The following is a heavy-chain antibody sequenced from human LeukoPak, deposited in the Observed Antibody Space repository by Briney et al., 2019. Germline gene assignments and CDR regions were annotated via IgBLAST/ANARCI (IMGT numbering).Heavy chain of an antibody. V-gene: IGHV3-66*04. CDR1: GFIVSSNY. Sequence: GESLRLSCAASGFIVSSNYMSWVRQAAGKGLEWVSVIYSGGRTYYAASVKGRFTISRDNSKNTLFLQMNSLSAEDTAVYYCARHSSGWYYNWFDPWGQGTLVTVSS. CDR2: IYSGGRT. D-gene: IGHD6-19*01. J-gene: IGHJ5*02. CDR3: ARHSSGWYYNWFDP.